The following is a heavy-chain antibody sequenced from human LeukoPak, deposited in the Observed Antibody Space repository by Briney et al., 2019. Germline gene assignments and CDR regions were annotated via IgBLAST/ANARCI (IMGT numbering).Heavy chain of an antibody. CDR1: GFTFSSNY. D-gene: IGHD3-10*01. CDR3: ARSRVTMVRGVIMSPSYYGMDV. V-gene: IGHV3-53*04. CDR2: IYRGGSK. J-gene: IGHJ6*02. Sequence: GGSLRLSCAASGFTFSSNYMSWVRQAPGKGLEWVSVIYRGGSKNYADSVKGRFTISRHNSKNTLYLQMNSLRAEDTAVYYCARSRVTMVRGVIMSPSYYGMDVWGQGTTVTVSS.